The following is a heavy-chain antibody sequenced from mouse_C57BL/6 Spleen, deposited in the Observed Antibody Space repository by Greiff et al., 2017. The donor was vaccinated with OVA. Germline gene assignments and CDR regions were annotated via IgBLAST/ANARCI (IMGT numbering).Heavy chain of an antibody. CDR1: GYAFSSSW. CDR2: IYPGDGDT. V-gene: IGHV1-82*01. J-gene: IGHJ3*01. Sequence: QVQLQQSGPELVKPGASVTISCKVSGYAFSSSWMNWVKQWPGKGLEWIGRIYPGDGDTNYNGKFKGKATLTADKSSSTAYMQLSSLTSEDSAVYFCARGDWEGFAYWGQGTLVTVSA. CDR3: ARGDWEGFAY. D-gene: IGHD4-1*01.